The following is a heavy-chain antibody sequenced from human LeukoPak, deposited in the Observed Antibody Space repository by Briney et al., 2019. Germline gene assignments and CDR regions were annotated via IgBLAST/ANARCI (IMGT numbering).Heavy chain of an antibody. CDR1: GFTFSSYE. Sequence: GGSLRLSCAASGFTFSSYEMNWVRQAPGKGLEWVSYISSSGSTIYYADSVKGRFTIYRDNAKNSLYLQMNSLRAEDTAVYYCARPMTSVCYYYYYYIDVWGKGTTVTVSS. CDR2: ISSSGSTI. D-gene: IGHD4-11*01. V-gene: IGHV3-48*03. CDR3: ARPMTSVCYYYYYYIDV. J-gene: IGHJ6*03.